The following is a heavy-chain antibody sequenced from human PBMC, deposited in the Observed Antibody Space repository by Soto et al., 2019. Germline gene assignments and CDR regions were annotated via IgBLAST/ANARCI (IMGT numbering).Heavy chain of an antibody. CDR1: GYTFTSYD. V-gene: IGHV1-18*01. D-gene: IGHD1-7*01. J-gene: IGHJ4*02. CDR3: ARDQELELYFDY. Sequence: ASVKVSCKASGYTFTSYDINWVRQAPGQGLEWMGWISAYNGNTNYAQKLQGRVTMTTDTSTSTAYMELRSLRSDDTAVYYCARDQELELYFDYWGQGTLVTVSS. CDR2: ISAYNGNT.